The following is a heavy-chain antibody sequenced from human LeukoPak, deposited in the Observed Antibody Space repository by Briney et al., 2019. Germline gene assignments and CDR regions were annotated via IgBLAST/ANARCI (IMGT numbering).Heavy chain of an antibody. V-gene: IGHV3-23*01. CDR2: ISGSGGST. Sequence: GGTLRLSCAAPGFTFSSYGMSWVCQAPGNVLERVSAISGSGGSTYYADSVKGRFTISRDNSKNTLYLQMNSLRAEDTAVYYCAKDKYYYDSSGYYGGGLVYYFDYWGQGTLVTVSS. D-gene: IGHD3-22*01. CDR1: GFTFSSYG. CDR3: AKDKYYYDSSGYYGGGLVYYFDY. J-gene: IGHJ4*02.